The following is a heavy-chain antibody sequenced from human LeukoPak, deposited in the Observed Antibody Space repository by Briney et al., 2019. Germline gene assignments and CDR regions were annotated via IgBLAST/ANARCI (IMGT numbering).Heavy chain of an antibody. Sequence: PSETLSLTCTVSGGSISSYYWSWIRQPPGKGLESIGYIYYSGSANYNPSLKSRVTMSVDTSKNQFSLKLSSVTAADTAFYYCARDRDSSGWFDYWGQGTLVTVSS. J-gene: IGHJ4*02. CDR1: GGSISSYY. CDR3: ARDRDSSGWFDY. V-gene: IGHV4-59*01. CDR2: IYYSGSA. D-gene: IGHD6-19*01.